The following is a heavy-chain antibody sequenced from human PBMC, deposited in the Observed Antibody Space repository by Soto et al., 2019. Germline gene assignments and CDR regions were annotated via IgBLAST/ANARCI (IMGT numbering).Heavy chain of an antibody. D-gene: IGHD4-4*01. CDR3: ARGTVIRSYYGMDV. CDR2: INHSGST. V-gene: IGHV4-34*01. Sequence: SETRSLTCAVYGGSLSWYYWSWIRQPPGKGLEWIGEINHSGSTNYNPSLKSRVTISVDTSKNQFSLKLSSVTAADTAVYYCARGTVIRSYYGMDVWGQGTTVTVSS. J-gene: IGHJ6*02. CDR1: GGSLSWYY.